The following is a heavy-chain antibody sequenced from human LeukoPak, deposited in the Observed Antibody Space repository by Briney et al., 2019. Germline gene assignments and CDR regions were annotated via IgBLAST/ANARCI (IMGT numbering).Heavy chain of an antibody. CDR2: MNPNSGNT. J-gene: IGHJ5*02. Sequence: ASVKVSCKASGYTFTSYDINWVRQATGQGLEWMGWMNPNSGNTGYAQKFQGRVTMTRNTSISTAYMELSSLRSEDTAVYYCARGRILYRLVDPRGQGTLVTVSS. V-gene: IGHV1-8*01. CDR3: ARGRILYRLVDP. D-gene: IGHD2-8*01. CDR1: GYTFTSYD.